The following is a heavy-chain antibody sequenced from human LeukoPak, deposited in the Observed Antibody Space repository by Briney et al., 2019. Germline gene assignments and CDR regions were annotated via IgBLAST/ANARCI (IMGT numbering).Heavy chain of an antibody. J-gene: IGHJ4*02. CDR3: ERGNLPIVVVVAATRWFDY. V-gene: IGHV4-34*01. D-gene: IGHD2-15*01. Sequence: MPSETLSLTCAVYGGSFSGYYWSWIRQPPGKGLEWIGEINHSGSTNYNPFLKSRVTISVDTSKNQFSLKLSSVTAADTAVYYCERGNLPIVVVVAATRWFDYWGQGTLVTVSS. CDR1: GGSFSGYY. CDR2: INHSGST.